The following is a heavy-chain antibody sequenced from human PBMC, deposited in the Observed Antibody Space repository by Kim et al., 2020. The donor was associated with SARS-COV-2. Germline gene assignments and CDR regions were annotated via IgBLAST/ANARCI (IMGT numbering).Heavy chain of an antibody. Sequence: SQTLSLTCAISGDSVSSNSAAWNWIRQSPSRGLEWLGRTFYRSKWYYEYVLSVKSRITVNPDTSKNQFSLQLKSVTPEDTAVYYCVGGGGWNTWGQGTLVTVSS. J-gene: IGHJ5*02. CDR3: VGGGGWNT. CDR1: GDSVSSNSAA. V-gene: IGHV6-1*01. CDR2: TFYRSKWYY. D-gene: IGHD6-19*01.